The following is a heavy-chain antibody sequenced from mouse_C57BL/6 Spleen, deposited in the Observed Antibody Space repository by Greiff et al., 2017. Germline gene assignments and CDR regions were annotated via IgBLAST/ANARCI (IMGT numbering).Heavy chain of an antibody. J-gene: IGHJ1*03. CDR1: GYTFTSYG. D-gene: IGHD2-4*01. V-gene: IGHV1-81*01. CDR3: ARCDYDGWYFDV. CDR2: IYPRSGNT. Sequence: QVQLKESGAELARPGASVKLSCKASGYTFTSYGISWVKQRTGQGLEWIGEIYPRSGNTYYNEKFKGKATLTADKSSSTAYMELRSLTSEDSAVYFCARCDYDGWYFDVWGTGTTVTVSS.